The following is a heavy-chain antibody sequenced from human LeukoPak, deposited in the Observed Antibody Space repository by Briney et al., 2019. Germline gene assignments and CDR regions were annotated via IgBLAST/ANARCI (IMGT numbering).Heavy chain of an antibody. Sequence: GGSLRLSCAASGFTFSSYEMNWVRQAPGKGLEWVSYISGSGSTIYYADSVKGRFTISRDNAKNSLYLQMNSLRAEDTAVYYCARDEELLDYWGQGTLVTVSS. D-gene: IGHD1-26*01. CDR3: ARDEELLDY. CDR1: GFTFSSYE. V-gene: IGHV3-48*03. J-gene: IGHJ4*02. CDR2: ISGSGSTI.